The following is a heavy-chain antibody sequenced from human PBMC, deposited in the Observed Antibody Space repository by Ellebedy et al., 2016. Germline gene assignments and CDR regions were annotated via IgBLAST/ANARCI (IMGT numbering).Heavy chain of an antibody. J-gene: IGHJ5*02. D-gene: IGHD3-22*01. CDR3: ALSYYYDSSGYYYGGGYWFNP. Sequence: ASVKVSCXASGGTFSSYAISWVRQAPGQGLEWMGWISAYNGNTNYAQKLQGRVTMTTDTSTSTAYMELRSLRSDDTAVYYCALSYYYDSSGYYYGGGYWFNPWGQGTLVTVSS. V-gene: IGHV1-18*01. CDR1: GGTFSSYA. CDR2: ISAYNGNT.